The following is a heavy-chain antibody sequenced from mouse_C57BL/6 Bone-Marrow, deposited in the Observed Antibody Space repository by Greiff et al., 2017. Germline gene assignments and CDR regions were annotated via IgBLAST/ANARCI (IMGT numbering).Heavy chain of an antibody. Sequence: VQLQQSGPELVKPGASVKISCKASGYTFTDYYMNWVKQSHGKSLEWIGDINPNNGGTSYNQKFKGKATLTVDKSSSTAYMELRSLTSEDSAVYYCASASNYYGSSYYFDYWGQGTTLTVSS. CDR1: GYTFTDYY. CDR3: ASASNYYGSSYYFDY. J-gene: IGHJ2*01. V-gene: IGHV1-26*01. D-gene: IGHD1-1*01. CDR2: INPNNGGT.